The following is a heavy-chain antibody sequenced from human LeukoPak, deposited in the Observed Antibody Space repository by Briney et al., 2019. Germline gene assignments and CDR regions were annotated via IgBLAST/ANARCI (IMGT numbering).Heavy chain of an antibody. J-gene: IGHJ4*02. V-gene: IGHV1-3*03. CDR3: ARVNDGDYVNPLFDY. CDR2: INAGNGNA. D-gene: IGHD4-17*01. CDR1: GYTFTSYT. Sequence: ASVKVSCKASGYTFTSYTIHWVRQAPGQRLEWMGWINAGNGNAKYSQEFQDRVTITRDTSASTAYMELSSLRSEDMAVYYCARVNDGDYVNPLFDYWGQGTLVTVSS.